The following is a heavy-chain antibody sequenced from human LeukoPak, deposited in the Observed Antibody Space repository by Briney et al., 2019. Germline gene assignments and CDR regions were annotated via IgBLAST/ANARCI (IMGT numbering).Heavy chain of an antibody. CDR3: ARDSRGGYYTTPFDY. Sequence: SVKVSCKASGGTFISYAISWVRQAPGQGLEWMGGIIPIFGTANYAQKFQGRVTITADESTSTAYMELSSLRSEDTAVYYCARDSRGGYYTTPFDYWGQGTLVTVSS. V-gene: IGHV1-69*13. J-gene: IGHJ4*02. CDR2: IIPIFGTA. CDR1: GGTFISYA. D-gene: IGHD3-3*01.